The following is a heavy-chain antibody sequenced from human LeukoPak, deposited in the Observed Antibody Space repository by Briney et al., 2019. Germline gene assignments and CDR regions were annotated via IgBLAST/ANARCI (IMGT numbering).Heavy chain of an antibody. Sequence: GGSLRLSCAASGFIFSRYSMNWVRQAPGKGLEWVSSISISSSYIYYADSVKGRFTISRDNDKNSLYLQTNSLRAEDTAVYYCARDMDPYDYVWGCYERGDLFDYWGQGTLVTVSS. CDR2: ISISSSYI. D-gene: IGHD3-16*01. V-gene: IGHV3-21*01. J-gene: IGHJ4*02. CDR1: GFIFSRYS. CDR3: ARDMDPYDYVWGCYERGDLFDY.